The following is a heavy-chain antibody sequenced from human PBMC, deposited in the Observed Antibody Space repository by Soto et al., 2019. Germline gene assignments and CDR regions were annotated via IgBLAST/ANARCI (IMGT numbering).Heavy chain of an antibody. CDR3: ARGADSSGYYDFDY. Sequence: VASVKVSCKASGYTFTSYGISWVRQAPGQGLEWMGWISAYNGNTNYAQKLQGRVTMTTDTSTSTAYMELRSLRSDDTAVYYCARGADSSGYYDFDYWGQGTLVTVSS. J-gene: IGHJ4*02. D-gene: IGHD3-22*01. CDR2: ISAYNGNT. CDR1: GYTFTSYG. V-gene: IGHV1-18*01.